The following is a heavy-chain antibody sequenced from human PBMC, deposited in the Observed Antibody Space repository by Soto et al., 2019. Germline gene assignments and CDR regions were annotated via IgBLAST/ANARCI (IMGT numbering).Heavy chain of an antibody. Sequence: SQTLSLTCAISGDSVSSNSAAWNWIRQSPSRGLEWLGRTYYRSKWYNDYAVSVKSRITINPDTSKNQFSLQLNSVTPEDTAVYYCASTSSSPSRGGQEDYYYGMDVWGQGTTVTVSS. CDR2: TYYRSKWYN. D-gene: IGHD6-6*01. CDR1: GDSVSSNSAA. V-gene: IGHV6-1*01. CDR3: ASTSSSPSRGGQEDYYYGMDV. J-gene: IGHJ6*02.